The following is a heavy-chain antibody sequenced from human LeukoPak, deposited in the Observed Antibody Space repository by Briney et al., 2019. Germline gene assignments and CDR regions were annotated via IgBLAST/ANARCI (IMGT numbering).Heavy chain of an antibody. J-gene: IGHJ4*02. CDR3: AKGCGEDFDY. CDR2: IRYDGSNK. V-gene: IGHV3-30*02. CDR1: GFTFSTYD. D-gene: IGHD2-21*01. Sequence: GGSLRLSCAASGFTFSTYDMHWVRQAPGKGLEWVAFIRYDGSNKYYVDSVKGRFTISRDNSKNTLYLQMNSLRAEDTAVYYCAKGCGEDFDYWGQGTPVTVSS.